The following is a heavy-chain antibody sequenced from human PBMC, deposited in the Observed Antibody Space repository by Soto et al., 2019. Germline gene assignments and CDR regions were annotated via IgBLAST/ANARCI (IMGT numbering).Heavy chain of an antibody. CDR2: ISAYNGNT. J-gene: IGHJ6*03. CDR1: GYTFTSYG. Sequence: ASVKVACKASGYTFTSYGISWVRQAPGQGLEWMGWISAYNGNTNYAQKLQGRVTMTTDTSTSTAYMELRSLRSDDTAVYYCARWGSVPGVIVTAGYYYYLEVWGKGTTVTFPS. D-gene: IGHD3-10*02. CDR3: ARWGSVPGVIVTAGYYYYLEV. V-gene: IGHV1-18*01.